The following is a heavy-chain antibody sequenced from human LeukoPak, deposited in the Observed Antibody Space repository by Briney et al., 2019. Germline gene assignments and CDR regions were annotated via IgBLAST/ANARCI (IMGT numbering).Heavy chain of an antibody. D-gene: IGHD2-2*01. CDR2: ITSDSSSI. CDR1: GFGFSFYS. V-gene: IGHV3-48*01. J-gene: IGHJ5*02. CDR3: ARPLGYCSSTSCHGFDP. Sequence: GGSLRLSCVASGFGFSFYSMNWVRQAPGKGLEWLSYITSDSSSIYDADSVKGRFTISRDNGKNSLYLQMNSLRAEDTAVYYCARPLGYCSSTSCHGFDPWGQGTLVTVSS.